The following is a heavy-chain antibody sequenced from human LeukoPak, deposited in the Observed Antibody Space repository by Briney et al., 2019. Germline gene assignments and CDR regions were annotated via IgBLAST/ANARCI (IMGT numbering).Heavy chain of an antibody. CDR2: INSDGSRT. J-gene: IGHJ4*02. Sequence: GGPRRPPCAATGFTLSSYWKHWVRQAPGKGLVSLSRINSDGSRTTYADSVNGRFTFSRDNAKNTLYLQMNSLRAEDTGVYYCARIASHSSSWYEGGYWGQGTLVTVSS. CDR1: GFTLSSYW. CDR3: ARIASHSSSWYEGGY. D-gene: IGHD6-13*01. V-gene: IGHV3-74*01.